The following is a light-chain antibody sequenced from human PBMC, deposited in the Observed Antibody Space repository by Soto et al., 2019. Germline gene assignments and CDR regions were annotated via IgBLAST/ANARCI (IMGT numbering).Light chain of an antibody. CDR1: NIGNKR. CDR2: DDS. V-gene: IGLV3-21*02. CDR3: QVWDSNSVYV. Sequence: SYELTQPPSVSVAPGQTARITCGGNNIGNKRVHWYQQKPVQAPVLVVYDDSDRPSGIPERFSGSNSGNTATMSISRVEAGDAADYYCQVWDSNSVYVFGTGTKVTVL. J-gene: IGLJ1*01.